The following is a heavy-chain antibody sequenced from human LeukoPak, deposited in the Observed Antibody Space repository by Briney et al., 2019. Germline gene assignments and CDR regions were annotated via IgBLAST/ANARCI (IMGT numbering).Heavy chain of an antibody. J-gene: IGHJ4*02. Sequence: GGSLRLSCAASGFTFSTYWMHWVRQAPGKGLEWVAVISYDGSNKYYADSVKGRFTISRDNSKNTLYLQMNSLRAEDTAVYYCARDGYDSNGLFDYWGQGTLVTVSS. V-gene: IGHV3-30-3*01. CDR2: ISYDGSNK. CDR1: GFTFSTYW. D-gene: IGHD3-22*01. CDR3: ARDGYDSNGLFDY.